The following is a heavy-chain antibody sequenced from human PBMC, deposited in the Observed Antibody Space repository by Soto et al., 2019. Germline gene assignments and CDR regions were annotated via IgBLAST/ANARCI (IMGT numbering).Heavy chain of an antibody. J-gene: IGHJ4*02. CDR3: ARHRYSYGVYYFDY. V-gene: IGHV4-59*08. D-gene: IGHD5-18*01. CDR2: IYYSGST. Sequence: PSETLSLTCTVSGGSISSYYWSWIRQPPGKGLEWIGYIYYSGSTNYNPSHTSRVTISVDTSKNQFSLKLSSVTAADTAVYYCARHRYSYGVYYFDYWGQGTLVTVSS. CDR1: GGSISSYY.